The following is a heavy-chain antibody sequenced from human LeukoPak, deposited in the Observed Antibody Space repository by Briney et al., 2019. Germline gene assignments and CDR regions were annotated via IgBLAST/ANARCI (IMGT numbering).Heavy chain of an antibody. Sequence: PSETLSLTCTVSGGSISSSSYYWGWIRQPPGTGLEWIGSIYYSGSTYYNPSLKSRVTISVDTSKNQFSLKLSSVTAADTAVYYCARQSIAAAGKIDYWGQGTLVTVSS. D-gene: IGHD6-13*01. V-gene: IGHV4-39*01. J-gene: IGHJ4*02. CDR3: ARQSIAAAGKIDY. CDR1: GGSISSSSYY. CDR2: IYYSGST.